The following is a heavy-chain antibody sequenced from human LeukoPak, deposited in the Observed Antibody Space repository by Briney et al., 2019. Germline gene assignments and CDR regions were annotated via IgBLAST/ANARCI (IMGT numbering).Heavy chain of an antibody. J-gene: IGHJ3*02. Sequence: PGGSLRLSCAASGFTVSSNYMSWVRQAPGKGLEWVSVIYSGGSTYYADSVKGRFTISRGNSKNTLYLQMNSLRAEDTAVYYCARESYDSSGWEALVIWGQGTMVTVSS. V-gene: IGHV3-53*01. CDR2: IYSGGST. CDR3: ARESYDSSGWEALVI. D-gene: IGHD3-22*01. CDR1: GFTVSSNY.